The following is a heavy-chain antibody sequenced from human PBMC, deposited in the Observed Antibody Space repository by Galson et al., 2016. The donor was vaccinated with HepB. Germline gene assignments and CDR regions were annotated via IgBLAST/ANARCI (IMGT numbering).Heavy chain of an antibody. D-gene: IGHD3-16*02. Sequence: SVKVSCKASGYSFTTYGIGWVRQAPGQGLEWMGWISAHDGNTNYAQGLQGRVTMTTDTFTSTAYMELRNLRSDDTAVYYCARDRFYRYFDLWGRGTLVTVSS. CDR2: ISAHDGNT. J-gene: IGHJ2*01. CDR3: ARDRFYRYFDL. V-gene: IGHV1-18*01. CDR1: GYSFTTYG.